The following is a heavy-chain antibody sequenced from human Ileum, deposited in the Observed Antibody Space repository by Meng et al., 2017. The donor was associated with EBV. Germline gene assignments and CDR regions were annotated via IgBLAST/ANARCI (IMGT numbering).Heavy chain of an antibody. CDR3: AKVATGGYYFDS. V-gene: IGHV3-30*18. CDR1: GFTFSGYG. D-gene: IGHD4-17*01. Sequence: QAQLGESGGGVVQTGRSLRLSCAASGFTFSGYGMHWVRQAPGKGLEWVAIVSYDGSRQDYTDSVKGRFTISRDNSKNTLYLQMNSLRADDTAIYYCAKVATGGYYFDSWGQGTLVTVSS. CDR2: VSYDGSRQ. J-gene: IGHJ4*02.